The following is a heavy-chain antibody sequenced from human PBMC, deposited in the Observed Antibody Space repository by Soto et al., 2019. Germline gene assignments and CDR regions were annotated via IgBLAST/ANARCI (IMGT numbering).Heavy chain of an antibody. D-gene: IGHD5-12*01. Sequence: SETLSLTCTVSGGSISSGDYYWSWIRQPPGKGLEWIGYIYYSGSTYYNPSLKSRVTISVDTSKNQFSLKLSSVTAADTAVYYCASIPLRVATTAVYFDYWGQGTLVTVSS. CDR3: ASIPLRVATTAVYFDY. CDR2: IYYSGST. CDR1: GGSISSGDYY. V-gene: IGHV4-30-4*01. J-gene: IGHJ4*02.